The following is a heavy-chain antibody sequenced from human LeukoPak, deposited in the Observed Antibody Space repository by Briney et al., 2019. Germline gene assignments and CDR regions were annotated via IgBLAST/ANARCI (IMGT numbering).Heavy chain of an antibody. V-gene: IGHV3-23*01. CDR2: ISGSGTST. D-gene: IGHD5-18*01. Sequence: GGSLRLSCAASGFTFSSYAMSWVRQPPGKGLEWVSVISGSGTSTYYADSVKGRFTISRGNSKNTLYLQMNSLRVEDTAVYYCAKDSQLWLEAFDYWGQGTLVTVSS. CDR1: GFTFSSYA. J-gene: IGHJ4*02. CDR3: AKDSQLWLEAFDY.